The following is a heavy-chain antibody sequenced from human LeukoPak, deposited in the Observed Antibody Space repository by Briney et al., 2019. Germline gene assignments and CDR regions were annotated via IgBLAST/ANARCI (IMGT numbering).Heavy chain of an antibody. J-gene: IGHJ4*02. V-gene: IGHV4-39*01. D-gene: IGHD6-13*01. CDR2: IYSSGST. CDR3: ATSSWLRDANFDY. CDR1: GDSISSSSYY. Sequence: PSETLSLTCTVSGDSISSSSYYWGWIRQPPGKGLEWIGSIYSSGSTYYNPSLKSRVTISVDTSKNQFSLKLPSVTAADSAVYYCATSSWLRDANFDYWGQGTLVTVSS.